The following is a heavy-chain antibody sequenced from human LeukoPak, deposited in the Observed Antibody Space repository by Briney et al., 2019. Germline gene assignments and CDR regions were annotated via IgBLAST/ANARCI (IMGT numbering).Heavy chain of an antibody. CDR2: INSDGSST. V-gene: IGHV3-74*01. D-gene: IGHD2-15*01. Sequence: GGSLRLSCAASGFTFSSYWMHWVRQAPGKGLVWVSRINSDGSSTSYADSVKGRFTISRDNAKNTLYLQMNSLRAEDTAVYYCARVYCSGGSCSIYFFYYYMDVWGKGTTVTVSS. J-gene: IGHJ6*03. CDR1: GFTFSSYW. CDR3: ARVYCSGGSCSIYFFYYYMDV.